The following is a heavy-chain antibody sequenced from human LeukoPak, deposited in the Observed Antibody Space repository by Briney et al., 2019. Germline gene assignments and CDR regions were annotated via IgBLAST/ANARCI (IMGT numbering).Heavy chain of an antibody. J-gene: IGHJ4*02. CDR1: GFTVSSNY. CDR2: LYNTGST. CDR3: ASPKYTSGPFNY. Sequence: GGSLRLSCAASGFTVSSNYMSWVRQAPGKGLECVSVLYNTGSTYYADSVKGRFTISRDNSKNTLYLQMSSLRAEDTAVYYCASPKYTSGPFNYWGQGALVTVSS. D-gene: IGHD6-19*01. V-gene: IGHV3-53*01.